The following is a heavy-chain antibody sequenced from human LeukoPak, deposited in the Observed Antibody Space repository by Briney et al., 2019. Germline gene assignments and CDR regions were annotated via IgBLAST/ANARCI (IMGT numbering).Heavy chain of an antibody. CDR3: ARERYDILTGYYTFDY. V-gene: IGHV4-4*07. Sequence: SETLSLTCTVSGGSISSYYWSWIRQPAGKGLEWIGRIYTSGSTNYNPSLKSRVTMSVDTSKNQFSLKLSSVTATDTAVYYCARERYDILTGYYTFDYWGQGTLVTVSS. D-gene: IGHD3-9*01. J-gene: IGHJ4*02. CDR1: GGSISSYY. CDR2: IYTSGST.